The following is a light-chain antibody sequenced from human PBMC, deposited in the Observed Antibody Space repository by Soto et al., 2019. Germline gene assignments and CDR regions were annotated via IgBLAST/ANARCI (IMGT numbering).Light chain of an antibody. CDR1: QSVSSY. J-gene: IGKJ1*01. Sequence: EIVLTQSPATLSLSPGERATLSCRASQSVSSYLAWYQQKPGQAPRLLIYDASNRATGIPAMFSGSGSGTDFTLTISSLDPEDFAVYYCQQRQQQPPFVQGTKVEIK. CDR2: DAS. CDR3: QQRQQQPP. V-gene: IGKV3-11*01.